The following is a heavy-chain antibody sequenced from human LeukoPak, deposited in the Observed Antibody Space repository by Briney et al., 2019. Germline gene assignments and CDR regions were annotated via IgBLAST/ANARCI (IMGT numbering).Heavy chain of an antibody. CDR2: IWYDGSNK. CDR1: GFTFSSYG. D-gene: IGHD2-2*01. V-gene: IGHV3-33*01. Sequence: TGGSLRLSCAASGFTFSSYGMHWVRQAPGKGLEWVAVIWYDGSNKYYGDSVKGRFTISRDNSKNTLFLQMNSLRAEDTAVYYCAREGTPAAILYYYYGMDVWGQGTTVAVSS. CDR3: AREGTPAAILYYYYGMDV. J-gene: IGHJ6*02.